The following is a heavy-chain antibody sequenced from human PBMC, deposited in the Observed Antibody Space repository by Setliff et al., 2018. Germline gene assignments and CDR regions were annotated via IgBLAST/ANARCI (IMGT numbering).Heavy chain of an antibody. D-gene: IGHD3-22*01. J-gene: IGHJ4*02. CDR2: IYTTGST. Sequence: SETLSLTCSVSGGSISSYYWSWIRQPAGKGLEWIGHIYTTGSTNYNPSLKSRVTLSVDTSKNQFSLKLTSVTAADTAIYYCARTPYYYDTAGYDFWGQGTLVTVSS. CDR3: ARTPYYYDTAGYDF. CDR1: GGSISSYY. V-gene: IGHV4-4*07.